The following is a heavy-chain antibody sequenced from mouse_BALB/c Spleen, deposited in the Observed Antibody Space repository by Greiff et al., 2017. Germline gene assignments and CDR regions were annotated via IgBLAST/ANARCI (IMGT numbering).Heavy chain of an antibody. CDR2: ISSGGSYT. Sequence: DVKLVESGGGLVKPGGSLKLSCAASGFTFSSYGMSWVRQTPDKRLEWVATISSGGSYTYYPDSVKGRFTISRDNAKNTLYLQMSSLKSEDTAMYYCARHRVEVVIFDYWGQGTTLTVSS. V-gene: IGHV5-6*03. CDR3: ARHRVEVVIFDY. J-gene: IGHJ2*01. CDR1: GFTFSSYG. D-gene: IGHD1-1*02.